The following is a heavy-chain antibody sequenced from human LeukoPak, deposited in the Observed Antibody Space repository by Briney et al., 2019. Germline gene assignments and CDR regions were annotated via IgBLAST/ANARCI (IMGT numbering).Heavy chain of an antibody. CDR1: GFTFSSYS. Sequence: GGSLRLSCAASGFTFSSYSMNWVRQAPGKGLEWVSYISSSSSTIYYADSVKGRFTISRDNAKNTLYLQMNSLRVEDTAVYYCASWPVGWYGEDSWGQGTLVTVSS. D-gene: IGHD6-19*01. V-gene: IGHV3-48*01. J-gene: IGHJ4*02. CDR2: ISSSSSTI. CDR3: ASWPVGWYGEDS.